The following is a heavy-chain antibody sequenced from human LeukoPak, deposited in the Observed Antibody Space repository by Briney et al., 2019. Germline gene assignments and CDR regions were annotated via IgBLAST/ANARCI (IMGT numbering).Heavy chain of an antibody. D-gene: IGHD3-9*01. CDR3: ARIGKTSVLRYFDWLPFDY. Sequence: SETLSLTCTVSGYSISSGYYWGWIRQPPGKGLEWIGSIYHSGSTYYNPSLKCRVTISVDTSKNQFSLKLRSVTAADTAVYYCARIGKTSVLRYFDWLPFDYWGQGTLVTVSS. CDR1: GYSISSGYY. J-gene: IGHJ4*02. V-gene: IGHV4-38-2*02. CDR2: IYHSGST.